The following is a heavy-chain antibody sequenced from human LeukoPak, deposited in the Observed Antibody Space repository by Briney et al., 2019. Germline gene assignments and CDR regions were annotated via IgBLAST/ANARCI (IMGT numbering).Heavy chain of an antibody. CDR3: ARVRQGYSGYDGYYFDY. J-gene: IGHJ4*02. V-gene: IGHV4-30-4*01. Sequence: SETLSLTCTVSGGSISSGDYYWSWIRQPPGKGLEWIGYIYYSGSTYYNPSLKSRVTISVDTSKNQFSLKLSSVAAADTAVYYCARVRQGYSGYDGYYFDYWGQGTLVTVSS. D-gene: IGHD5-12*01. CDR2: IYYSGST. CDR1: GGSISSGDYY.